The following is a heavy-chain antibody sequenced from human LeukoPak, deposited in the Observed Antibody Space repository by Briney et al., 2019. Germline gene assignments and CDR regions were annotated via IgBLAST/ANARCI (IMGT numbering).Heavy chain of an antibody. CDR1: GFTFSNAW. CDR2: IKSKTDGGTT. V-gene: IGHV3-15*01. J-gene: IGHJ4*02. D-gene: IGHD5-12*01. CDR3: TTDLLIVATVVGDY. Sequence: GGSLRLSCAASGFTFSNAWMSWVRQAPGKGLEWVGRIKSKTDGGTTDYAAPVKGRFTISRDDSKNTLYLQMNSLKTEDTAVYYCTTDLLIVATVVGDYWGQGTLVTVSS.